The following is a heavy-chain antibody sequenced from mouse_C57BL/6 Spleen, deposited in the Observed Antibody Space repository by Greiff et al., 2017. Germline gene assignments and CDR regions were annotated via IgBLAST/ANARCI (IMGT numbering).Heavy chain of an antibody. J-gene: IGHJ3*01. CDR3: ARGYSNYVWFAY. CDR2: IYPSDSET. V-gene: IGHV1-61*01. Sequence: QVQLQQPGAELVRPGSSVKLSCKASGYTFTSYWMDWVKQRPGQGLEWIGNIYPSDSETHYNQKFKDKATLTVDKSSSTAYMQLSSLTSEDSAVYYCARGYSNYVWFAYWGQGTLVTVSA. D-gene: IGHD2-5*01. CDR1: GYTFTSYW.